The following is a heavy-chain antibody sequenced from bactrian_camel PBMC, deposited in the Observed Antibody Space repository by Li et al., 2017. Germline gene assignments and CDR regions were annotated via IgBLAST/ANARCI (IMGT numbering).Heavy chain of an antibody. V-gene: IGHV3S53*01. CDR1: RFRFSGSLYC. CDR2: IDSDGDT. CDR3: AADYILPVDYNCYLGSPKIG. J-gene: IGHJ4*01. D-gene: IGHD4*01. Sequence: VESGGGTVQAGGSLRLACKVSRFRFSGSLYCIGWYRQAPGKEREGVAAIDSDGDTSYSDSVKGRFTISQDNAKNMVHLQMNSLKPEDTGEYYCAADYILPVDYNCYLGSPKIGWGRWTQVTVS.